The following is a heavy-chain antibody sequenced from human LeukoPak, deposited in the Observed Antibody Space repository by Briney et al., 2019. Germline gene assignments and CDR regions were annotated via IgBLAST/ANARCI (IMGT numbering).Heavy chain of an antibody. CDR2: IYTSGST. V-gene: IGHV4-4*07. D-gene: IGHD3-3*01. J-gene: IGHJ6*03. CDR1: GGSISSYY. CDR3: AREDDVRDFWSGAYYYMDV. Sequence: PSETLSLTCTVSGGSISSYYWSWIRQPAGKGLEWIGRIYTSGSTNYNPSLKSRVTMSVDTSKNQFSLKLSSVTAADTAVYYCAREDDVRDFWSGAYYYMDVWGKGTTVTVSS.